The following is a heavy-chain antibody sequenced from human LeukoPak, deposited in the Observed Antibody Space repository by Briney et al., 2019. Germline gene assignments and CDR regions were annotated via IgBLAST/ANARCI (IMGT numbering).Heavy chain of an antibody. CDR3: AKATGYLL. CDR2: ITSSSSYI. CDR1: GFTFSHYS. Sequence: GGSLRLSCAASGFTFSHYSMNWVRQAPGKGLEWVSSITSSSSYIYYADSVKGRFTISRDNAKKSLYLQMNSLRAEDTAVYYCAKATGYLLWGQGTLVTVSS. D-gene: IGHD1-14*01. J-gene: IGHJ4*02. V-gene: IGHV3-21*04.